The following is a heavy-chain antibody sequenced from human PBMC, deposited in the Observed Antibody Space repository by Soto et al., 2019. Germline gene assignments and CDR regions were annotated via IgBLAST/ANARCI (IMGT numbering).Heavy chain of an antibody. CDR2: ISYDGSNK. V-gene: IGHV3-30-3*01. CDR3: ARDLWGGPSPGYYGMDV. Sequence: GSLRLSCAASGFTFSSYAMHWVRQAPGKGLEWVAVISYDGSNKYYADSVKGRFTISRDDSKNTLYLQMNSLRAEDTAVYYCARDLWGGPSPGYYGMDVWGQGTTVTVSS. J-gene: IGHJ6*02. D-gene: IGHD3-10*01. CDR1: GFTFSSYA.